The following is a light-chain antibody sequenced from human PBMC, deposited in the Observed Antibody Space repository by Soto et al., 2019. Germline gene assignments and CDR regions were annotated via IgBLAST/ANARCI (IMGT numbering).Light chain of an antibody. V-gene: IGKV3-15*01. Sequence: EIVMTQSPASLCVSPGERATLSCRASQSVSSNLAWYQQKPGQAPRLLIYGASTRATGIPARFSGSGSGTEFTLTIRSLQSEDFAVYYCQQYNNWHQTFGQGNKVDIK. CDR2: GAS. J-gene: IGKJ1*01. CDR1: QSVSSN. CDR3: QQYNNWHQT.